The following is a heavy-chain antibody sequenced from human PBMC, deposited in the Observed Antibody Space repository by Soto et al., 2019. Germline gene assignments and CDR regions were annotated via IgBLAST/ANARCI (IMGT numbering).Heavy chain of an antibody. J-gene: IGHJ4*02. V-gene: IGHV4-31*03. Sequence: PSETLSLTCTVSGGSISSGGYYWSWIRQHPGKGLEWIGYIYYSGSTYYNPPLKSRVTISVDTSKNQFSLKLSSVTAADTAVYYCARTMEGYSYGSFDYWGQGTLVTVSS. CDR3: ARTMEGYSYGSFDY. D-gene: IGHD5-18*01. CDR1: GGSISSGGYY. CDR2: IYYSGST.